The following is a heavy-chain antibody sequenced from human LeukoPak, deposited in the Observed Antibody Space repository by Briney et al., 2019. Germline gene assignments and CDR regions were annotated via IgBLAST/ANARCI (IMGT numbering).Heavy chain of an antibody. CDR2: IIPILGIA. J-gene: IGHJ4*02. CDR3: ARDEDSSGYYYVY. D-gene: IGHD3-22*01. V-gene: IGHV1-69*04. CDR1: GGTFSSYA. Sequence: ASVKVSCKASGGTFSSYAISWVRQAPGQGLEWMGRIIPILGIANYAQKFQGRVTITADKSTSTAYMELSSLRSEDTAAYYCARDEDSSGYYYVYWGQGTLVTVSS.